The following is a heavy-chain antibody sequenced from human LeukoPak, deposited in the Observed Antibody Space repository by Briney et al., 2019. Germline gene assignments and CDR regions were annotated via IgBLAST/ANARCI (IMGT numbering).Heavy chain of an antibody. CDR3: AREGYSLYNWFDP. CDR2: IYTSGGT. Sequence: PSETLSLTCTVSGGSISSYYWSWIRQPAGKGLEWIGRIYTSGGTNYNPSFKSRVTMSVDTSKNQFSLTLSSVTAADTAVYYCAREGYSLYNWFDPWGQGTLVTVSS. V-gene: IGHV4-4*07. D-gene: IGHD1-26*01. CDR1: GGSISSYY. J-gene: IGHJ5*02.